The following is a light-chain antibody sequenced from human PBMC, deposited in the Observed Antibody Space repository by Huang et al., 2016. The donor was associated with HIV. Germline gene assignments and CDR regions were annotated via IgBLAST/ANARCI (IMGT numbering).Light chain of an antibody. CDR1: QGIGTW. CDR2: GAS. Sequence: DIQVTQSPSTLSASVGDRVTITCRASQGIGTWLAWYQQKPGKAPKLLIYGASSLESGVPSRFSGSGSGTACTLTISSLQPEDFATYYCHQYNSHSRTFGQGTKVEIK. J-gene: IGKJ1*01. CDR3: HQYNSHSRT. V-gene: IGKV1-5*03.